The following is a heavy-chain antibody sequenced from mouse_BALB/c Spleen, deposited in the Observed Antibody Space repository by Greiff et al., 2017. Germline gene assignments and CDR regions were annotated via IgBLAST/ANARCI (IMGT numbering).Heavy chain of an antibody. D-gene: IGHD4-1*01. Sequence: EVQRVESGGGLVKPGGSLKLSCAASGFTFSSYAMSWVRQTPEKRLEWVATISSGGSYTYYPDSVKGRFTISRDNAKNTLYLQMSSLRSEDTAMYYCARRELGGGGFDYWGQGTTLTVSS. CDR2: ISSGGSYT. J-gene: IGHJ2*01. CDR3: ARRELGGGGFDY. V-gene: IGHV5-9-3*01. CDR1: GFTFSSYA.